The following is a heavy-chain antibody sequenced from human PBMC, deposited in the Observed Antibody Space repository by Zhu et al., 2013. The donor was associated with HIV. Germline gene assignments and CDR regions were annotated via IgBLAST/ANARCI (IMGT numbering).Heavy chain of an antibody. Sequence: QVQLVQSGAEVKKPGASVKVSCKASGYTFTAYYIHWVRQDPGQGLGWMGWINPNSGDTNYAQNFQGRVTMTRDTSISTAYMELSRLRSDDTAVYYCARVGYSGYGRAFDIWGQRGQVVTVSS. V-gene: IGHV1-2*02. J-gene: IGHJ3*02. CDR2: INPNSGDT. D-gene: IGHD5-12*01. CDR3: ARVGYSGYGRAFDI. CDR1: GYTFTAYY.